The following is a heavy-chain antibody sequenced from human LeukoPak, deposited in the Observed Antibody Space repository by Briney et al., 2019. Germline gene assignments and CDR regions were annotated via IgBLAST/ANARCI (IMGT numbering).Heavy chain of an antibody. CDR3: ARSTSGYYSKHYYFYMDV. D-gene: IGHD3-22*01. J-gene: IGHJ6*03. V-gene: IGHV4-59*01. Sequence: SETLSLTCSVSGASISSYFWSWIRQPPGKGLEWIGYIYYGGTTNYNPSFKSRIAISLDTSKKQFSLRMRSVTAADTAVYYCARSTSGYYSKHYYFYMDVWGKGTTVTVSS. CDR2: IYYGGTT. CDR1: GASISSYF.